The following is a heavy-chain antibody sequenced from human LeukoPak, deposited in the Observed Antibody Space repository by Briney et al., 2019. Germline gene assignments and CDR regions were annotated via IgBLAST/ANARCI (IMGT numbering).Heavy chain of an antibody. J-gene: IGHJ6*02. CDR3: AKDMGYSYGYHYYYGMDV. CDR1: GFTFDDYA. Sequence: PGRSLRLSCAASGFTFDDYAMHWVRQAPGKGLEWVSGISWNSGSIGYADSVKGRFTISRDNAKNSLYLQMNSLRAEDTALYYCAKDMGYSYGYHYYYGMDVWGQGTTVTVSS. V-gene: IGHV3-9*01. D-gene: IGHD5-18*01. CDR2: ISWNSGSI.